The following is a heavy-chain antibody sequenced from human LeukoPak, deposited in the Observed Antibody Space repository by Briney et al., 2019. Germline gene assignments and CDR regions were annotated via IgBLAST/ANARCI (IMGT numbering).Heavy chain of an antibody. CDR2: ISGGSGST. V-gene: IGHV3-23*01. D-gene: IGHD3-3*01. CDR1: GFTFSSYA. Sequence: GGSLRLSCAASGFTFSSYAMSWVRQAPGKGLAWVSTISGGSGSTYCADSVKGRFTISRDNSKNTLYLQMNSLRAEDTAVYYCAKDDDFWSGYYSEDYFDYWGQGTLVTVSS. CDR3: AKDDDFWSGYYSEDYFDY. J-gene: IGHJ4*02.